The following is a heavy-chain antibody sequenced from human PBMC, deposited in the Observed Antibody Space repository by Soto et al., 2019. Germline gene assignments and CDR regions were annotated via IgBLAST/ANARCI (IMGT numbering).Heavy chain of an antibody. V-gene: IGHV5-51*01. Sequence: GESLKISCKGSGYSFTNYWIGWVRQMPGKGLQWMGIIYPGDSDTKYSPSFQGQVTMSADKSISTAYLQLSSLKASDTAVYYCARRDIGTYPNYYYYGMDVWGQGTTVTVSS. D-gene: IGHD1-26*01. CDR3: ARRDIGTYPNYYYYGMDV. CDR2: IYPGDSDT. J-gene: IGHJ6*02. CDR1: GYSFTNYW.